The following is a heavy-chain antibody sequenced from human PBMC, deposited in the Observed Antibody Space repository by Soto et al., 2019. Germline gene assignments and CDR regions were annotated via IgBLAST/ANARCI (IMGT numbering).Heavy chain of an antibody. CDR1: GFTSTNYW. Sequence: DVQLVESGGVLVQPGGSRGLSGAASGFTSTNYWMPWVRQAPEKGLVWVARVDNEGIYTSYADSVKGRFTISRDNAKNTLYLQMNDLRVEDTAVYYCGSVFEYWGQGSLVTVSS. V-gene: IGHV3-74*01. CDR2: VDNEGIYT. J-gene: IGHJ4*02. CDR3: GSVFEY.